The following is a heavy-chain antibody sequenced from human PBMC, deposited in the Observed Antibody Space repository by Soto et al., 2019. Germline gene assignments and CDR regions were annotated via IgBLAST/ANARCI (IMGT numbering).Heavy chain of an antibody. CDR2: IYSGGST. J-gene: IGHJ6*03. CDR3: ARDKAIEGGYYYYYYMDF. Sequence: EVQLVESGGGLVQPGGSLRLSCAASGFTVSSNYMSWVRQAPGKGLEWVSVIYSGGSTYYADSVKGRFTISRDNSKNTLYIQMNSLRAEDTAVYYCARDKAIEGGYYYYYYMDFWGKGTTVTVSS. D-gene: IGHD1-26*01. V-gene: IGHV3-66*01. CDR1: GFTVSSNY.